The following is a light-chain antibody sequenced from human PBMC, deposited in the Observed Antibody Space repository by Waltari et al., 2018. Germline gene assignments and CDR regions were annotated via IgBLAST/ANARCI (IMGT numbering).Light chain of an antibody. CDR1: QSVSSSY. CDR3: QQYGSSPWT. Sequence: EIVLTQSPGTLSLSPGERATLSCRASQSVSSSYLAWYPQKPGQAPRLLIYGTSSSATGIPDRFSGSGSGTDFTLTISRLEPEDFAVYYCQQYGSSPWTFGQGTKVEIK. V-gene: IGKV3-20*01. CDR2: GTS. J-gene: IGKJ1*01.